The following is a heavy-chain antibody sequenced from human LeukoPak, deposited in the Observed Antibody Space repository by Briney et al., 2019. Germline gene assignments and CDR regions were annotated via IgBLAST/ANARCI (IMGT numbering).Heavy chain of an antibody. CDR2: ISYDESNK. CDR3: ARQRNYDFWSGYYTH. Sequence: GTSLRLSCAASGFTFSSYVMYWVRQAPGKGLEWVAVISYDESNKYYADSVKGRFTISRDNSKNTLYLQMNSLRAEDTAVYYCARQRNYDFWSGYYTHWGQGTLVTVSS. CDR1: GFTFSSYV. J-gene: IGHJ4*02. V-gene: IGHV3-30-3*01. D-gene: IGHD3-3*01.